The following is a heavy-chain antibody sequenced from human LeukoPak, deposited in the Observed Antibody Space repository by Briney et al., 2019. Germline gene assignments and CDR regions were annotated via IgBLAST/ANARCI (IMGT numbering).Heavy chain of an antibody. J-gene: IGHJ4*02. CDR1: GYTFTSYD. CDR2: MNPNSGNT. D-gene: IGHD5-24*01. CDR3: ARVRGGDGYNGNYFDY. V-gene: IGHV1-8*01. Sequence: ASVKVSCKASGYTFTSYDINWVRQATGQGLEWMGWMNPNSGNTGYAQKFQGRVTMTRNTSISTAYMELNSLRAEDTAVYYCARVRGGDGYNGNYFDYWGQGTLVTVSS.